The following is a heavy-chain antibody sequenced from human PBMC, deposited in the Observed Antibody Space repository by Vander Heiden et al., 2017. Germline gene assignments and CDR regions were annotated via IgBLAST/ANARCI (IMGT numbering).Heavy chain of an antibody. CDR1: GFTFGSYS. CDR3: ARIITGTTD. V-gene: IGHV3-21*01. D-gene: IGHD1-7*01. CDR2: ISSSSSYI. J-gene: IGHJ4*02. Sequence: EVQLVDSGGGLVKPGGSLRLSCPASGFTFGSYSMNWVRQAPGKGLEWVSSISSSSSYIYYADSVKGRFTISRDNAKNSLYLQMNSLRAEDTAVYYCARIITGTTDWGQGTLVTVSS.